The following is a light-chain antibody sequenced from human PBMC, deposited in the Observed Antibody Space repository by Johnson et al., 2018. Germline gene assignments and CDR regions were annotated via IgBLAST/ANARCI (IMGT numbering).Light chain of an antibody. CDR3: GTWDGRLMAGNG. CDR2: ENN. Sequence: QSVLTQPPSVSAAPGQKVTISCSGSSSNIGNNYVSWYQQLPGTAPKLLIYENNKRPSGIPDRFSGSKSGTSATLGLTGLQTGDEADYYCGTWDGRLMAGNGFGTVTKVTVL. V-gene: IGLV1-51*02. CDR1: SSNIGNNY. J-gene: IGLJ1*01.